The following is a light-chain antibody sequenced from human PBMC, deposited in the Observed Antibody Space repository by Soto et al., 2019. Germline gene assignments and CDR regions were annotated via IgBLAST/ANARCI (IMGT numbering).Light chain of an antibody. V-gene: IGKV1-39*01. CDR3: QHYNNWLGT. Sequence: DIPMTQSPSSLSASVGDRVSITCRASQNINIYLNWYQQKPGKAPKFLIYATSTLQSGVPSRFGGSGSGTDFTLIISSLQPEEFATYYCQHYNNWLGTFGGGTKVEIK. CDR1: QNINIY. CDR2: ATS. J-gene: IGKJ4*01.